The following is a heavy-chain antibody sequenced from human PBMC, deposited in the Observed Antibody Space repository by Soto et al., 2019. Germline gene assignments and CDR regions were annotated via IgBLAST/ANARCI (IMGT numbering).Heavy chain of an antibody. CDR3: ARGAGGTVDY. D-gene: IGHD1-1*01. CDR2: IYYSGST. Sequence: QVQLQESGPGLVKPSETLSLTCTVSGGSISSYYWSWIRQPPGKGLEWIGYIYYSGSTNYNPSLKSRVTISVDTSKNQCSLKLSSVTAADTAVYYCARGAGGTVDYWGQGTLVTVSS. V-gene: IGHV4-59*01. J-gene: IGHJ4*02. CDR1: GGSISSYY.